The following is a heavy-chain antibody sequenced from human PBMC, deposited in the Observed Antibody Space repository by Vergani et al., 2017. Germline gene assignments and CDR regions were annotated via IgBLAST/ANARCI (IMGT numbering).Heavy chain of an antibody. D-gene: IGHD2-15*01. CDR3: ARDHGPVVVVAAAPSHNWFDP. CDR1: GYPFTSYY. J-gene: IGHJ5*02. CDR2: INPSGGST. V-gene: IGHV1-46*01. Sequence: QVQLVQSGAEVKKLGASVKVSCKASGYPFTSYYMHWVRPAPGQGLEWMGIINPSGGSTSYAQKFQGRVTMTRDTSTSTVYMELSSMRSEDTAVYYCARDHGPVVVVAAAPSHNWFDPWGQGTLVTVSS.